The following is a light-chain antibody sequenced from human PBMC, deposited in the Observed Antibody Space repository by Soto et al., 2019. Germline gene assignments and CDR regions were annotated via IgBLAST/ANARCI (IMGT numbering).Light chain of an antibody. Sequence: DIQLTQSPSFLSASVGDSVTITCRASQGISSYLAWYQQKPGKAPKLLNYAASTLQSGVPSRFSGSGSGTEFTLTISSLQPEDFATYYCQQFNSYPRTFGQGTKLEIK. CDR3: QQFNSYPRT. J-gene: IGKJ2*01. CDR1: QGISSY. V-gene: IGKV1-9*01. CDR2: AAS.